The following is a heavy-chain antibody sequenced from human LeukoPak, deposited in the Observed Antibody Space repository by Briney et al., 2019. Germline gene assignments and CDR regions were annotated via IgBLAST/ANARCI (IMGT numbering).Heavy chain of an antibody. CDR3: ARDKHYYDSSNYV. J-gene: IGHJ4*02. CDR2: INWNGGTT. D-gene: IGHD3-22*01. V-gene: IGHV3-20*01. Sequence: TGGSLRLSCAASGFTFNDYGMSWVRQGPGKGLEWVSGINWNGGTTGYADSVKGRFTISRDNAKNSLYLQMNSLRAEDTALYHCARDKHYYDSSNYVWGQGTLVTVSS. CDR1: GFTFNDYG.